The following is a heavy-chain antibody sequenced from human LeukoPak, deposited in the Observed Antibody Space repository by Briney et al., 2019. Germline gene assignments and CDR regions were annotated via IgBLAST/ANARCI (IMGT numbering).Heavy chain of an antibody. CDR1: GDSVSSNSAA. V-gene: IGHV6-1*01. J-gene: IGHJ6*03. CDR3: ARGIYCSGGSCYYSSYYYYYMDV. Sequence: SQTLSLTCALSGDSVSSNSAAWNWIRQSPSRGLEWLGRTYYRSKWYNDYAVSVKSRITINPDTSKNQFSLQLNSVTPEDTAVYYCARGIYCSGGSCYYSSYYYYYMDVWGKGTTVTVSS. D-gene: IGHD2-15*01. CDR2: TYYRSKWYN.